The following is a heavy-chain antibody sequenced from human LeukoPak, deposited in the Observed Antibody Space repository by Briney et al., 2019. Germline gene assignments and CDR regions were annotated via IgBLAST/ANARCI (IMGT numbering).Heavy chain of an antibody. V-gene: IGHV4-38-2*01. D-gene: IGHD3-3*01. CDR1: GYSISSGYY. CDR3: ARHVRFLEWLSSYYFDY. CDR2: IYHSGSA. J-gene: IGHJ4*02. Sequence: SETLSLTCAVSGYSISSGYYWGWIRPPPGKGLEWIGSIYHSGSAYYNPSLKSRVTISVDTSKNQFSLKLSSVTAADTAVYYCARHVRFLEWLSSYYFDYWGQGTLVTVSS.